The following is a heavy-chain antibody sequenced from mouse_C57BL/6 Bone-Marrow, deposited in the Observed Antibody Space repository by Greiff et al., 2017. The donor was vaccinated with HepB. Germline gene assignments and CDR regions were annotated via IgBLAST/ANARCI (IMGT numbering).Heavy chain of an antibody. D-gene: IGHD1-1*01. J-gene: IGHJ1*03. CDR2: IGGDGST. Sequence: QVQLKESGPGLVAPSQSLSITCTVSGFSLTSYGVSWVRQPPGKGLEWLGVIGGDGSTNYHSAPISRLSISKDNSKSQVFLKLNSLQTDATATYYCAIKRGTTVVDWYFDVWGTGTTVTVSS. V-gene: IGHV2-3*01. CDR1: GFSLTSYG. CDR3: AIKRGTTVVDWYFDV.